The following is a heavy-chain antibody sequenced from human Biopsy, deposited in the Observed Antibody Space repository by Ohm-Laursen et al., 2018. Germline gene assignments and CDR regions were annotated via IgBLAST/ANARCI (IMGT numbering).Heavy chain of an antibody. CDR1: GFSFSRYS. Sequence: SLRLSCAASGFSFSRYSMHWVRQAPGKGPEWVSSISSSSNFIYYGDSVKGRFTISRDNAKNSLYLQMNSLRAEDTAVYYCARVLLPAAAVHYGMDVWGQGTTVTVSS. CDR3: ARVLLPAAAVHYGMDV. J-gene: IGHJ6*02. D-gene: IGHD2-2*01. V-gene: IGHV3-21*01. CDR2: ISSSSNFI.